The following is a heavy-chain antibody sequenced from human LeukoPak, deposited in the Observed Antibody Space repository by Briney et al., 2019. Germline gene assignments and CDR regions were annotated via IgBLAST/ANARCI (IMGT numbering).Heavy chain of an antibody. CDR1: GGFISSYY. J-gene: IGHJ5*02. Sequence: SETLSLTCTVSGGFISSYYWSWIRQPAGKGLEWIGRIYTSGSTNYNPSLKSRVTMSVDTSKNQFSLKLSSVTAADTAVYYCATTRGYYDFWSGYSNWFDPWGQGTLVTVSS. CDR2: IYTSGST. CDR3: ATTRGYYDFWSGYSNWFDP. V-gene: IGHV4-4*07. D-gene: IGHD3-3*01.